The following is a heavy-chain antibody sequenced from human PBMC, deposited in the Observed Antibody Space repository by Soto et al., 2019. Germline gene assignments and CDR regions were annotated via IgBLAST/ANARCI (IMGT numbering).Heavy chain of an antibody. CDR1: GFIFKSYA. CDR3: ARDPNWFDSTGTSGYFDY. CDR2: ISYDGSNK. Sequence: QVQLVESGGGVVQPGRSLRLSCAASGFIFKSYAMHWVRQAPGKGLEWVAAISYDGSNKFYTDSVKGRFTISRDNYKTALYLPMNSLRAEDTAVYFCARDPNWFDSTGTSGYFDYWGQGILVTVSS. D-gene: IGHD3-10*01. J-gene: IGHJ4*02. V-gene: IGHV3-30*04.